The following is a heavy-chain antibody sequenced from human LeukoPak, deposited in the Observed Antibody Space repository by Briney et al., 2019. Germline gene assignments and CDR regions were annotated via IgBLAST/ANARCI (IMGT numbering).Heavy chain of an antibody. CDR3: ARSENYGVYGTYWYFDL. J-gene: IGHJ2*01. D-gene: IGHD5/OR15-5a*01. CDR1: GGSISSYY. CDR2: IYYSGST. V-gene: IGHV4-59*01. Sequence: PSETLSLTCTVSGGSISSYYWSWIRQPPGKGLEWIGYIYYSGSTNYNPSLKSRVTISVDTSKNQFSLKLSSVTAADTAVYYCARSENYGVYGTYWYFDLWGRGALVTVSS.